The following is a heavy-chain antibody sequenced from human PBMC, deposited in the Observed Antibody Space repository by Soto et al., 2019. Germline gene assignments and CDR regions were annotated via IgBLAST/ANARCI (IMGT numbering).Heavy chain of an antibody. D-gene: IGHD3-9*01. CDR2: ISYDGSNK. J-gene: IGHJ6*02. CDR1: GFAFNSYA. Sequence: GGSLRLSCAASGFAFNSYAMHWVRQAPGKGLDWVAIISYDGSNKYYADSVKGRFTISRDNSKNTLYLQMNSLRAEDTAVYYCARILTGYSPTYYYYGMDVWGQGTTVTVSS. CDR3: ARILTGYSPTYYYYGMDV. V-gene: IGHV3-30-3*01.